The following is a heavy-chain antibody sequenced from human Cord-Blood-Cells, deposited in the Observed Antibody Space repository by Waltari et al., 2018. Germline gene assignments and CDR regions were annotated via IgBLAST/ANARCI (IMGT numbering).Heavy chain of an antibody. CDR2: MNPNSGNT. CDR3: ARWPRGYCSSTSCYDY. D-gene: IGHD2-2*01. CDR1: AYTVTCHN. V-gene: IGHV1-8*03. J-gene: IGHJ4*02. Sequence: QVNLVQSGAEVKKPGASVKVSCKATAYTVTCHNIPWLQPAPRQGLEWMGWMNPNSGNTGYAQKFQGRVTITRNTSISTAYMELSSLRSEDTAVYYCARWPRGYCSSTSCYDYWGQGTLVTVSS.